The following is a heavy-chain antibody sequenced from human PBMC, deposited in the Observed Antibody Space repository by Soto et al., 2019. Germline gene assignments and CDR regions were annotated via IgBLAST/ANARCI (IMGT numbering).Heavy chain of an antibody. CDR3: GRGRDIMGWNEVVWFDX. J-gene: IGHJ5*02. V-gene: IGHV4-59*01. CDR1: GCSISSYY. Sequence: AETLCLTCTVSGCSISSYYWSWIRQPPGKGLEWIVDIYYSGSTNYNPALKSRVTISVGTSKKQFSLKLSSVTAADTAAYYCGRGRDIMGWNEVVWFDXSGQGTRVTVSX. D-gene: IGHD1-1*01. CDR2: IYYSGST.